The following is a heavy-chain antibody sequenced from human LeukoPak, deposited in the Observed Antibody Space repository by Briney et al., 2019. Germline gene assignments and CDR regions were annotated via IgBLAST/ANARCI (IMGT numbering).Heavy chain of an antibody. CDR2: IYTSGST. CDR1: GGSISSYY. J-gene: IGHJ4*02. CDR3: ARHLSGSYHAWWDY. D-gene: IGHD1-26*01. Sequence: PSETLSLTCTVSGGSISSYYWGWIRQPPGKGLEWIGYIYTSGSTNYNPSLKSRVTISVDTSKNQFSLKLSSVTAADTAVYYCARHLSGSYHAWWDYWGQGTLVTVSS. V-gene: IGHV4-4*09.